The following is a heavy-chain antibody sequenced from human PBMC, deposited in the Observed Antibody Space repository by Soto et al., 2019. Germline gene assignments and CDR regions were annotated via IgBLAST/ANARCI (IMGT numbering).Heavy chain of an antibody. V-gene: IGHV3-48*04. Sequence: GGSLRLSCAASGFTFSSYSMNWVRQAPGKGLEWVSYISSSSSTIYYADSVTGRFTISRDNAKNSLYLQMNSLRAEDTAVYYCARDSAPTEGLGYCSGGSCYYYYGMDVWGQGTTVTVSS. CDR3: ARDSAPTEGLGYCSGGSCYYYYGMDV. J-gene: IGHJ6*02. CDR1: GFTFSSYS. CDR2: ISSSSSTI. D-gene: IGHD2-15*01.